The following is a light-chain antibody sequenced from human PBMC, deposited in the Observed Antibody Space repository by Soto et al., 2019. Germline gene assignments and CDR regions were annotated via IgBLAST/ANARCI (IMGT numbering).Light chain of an antibody. CDR1: QSIRSY. J-gene: IGKJ5*01. CDR2: AAS. V-gene: IGKV1-39*01. CDR3: QQSYNTLIT. Sequence: DVQMPHFTASLSASLGDRVTITWRASQSIRSYLNWYQHKQGKAPKVLIYAASSLQSGVPSRFSGSGYGTDFNLTISSLQAEDFATYYCQQSYNTLITFGHGTRLEIK.